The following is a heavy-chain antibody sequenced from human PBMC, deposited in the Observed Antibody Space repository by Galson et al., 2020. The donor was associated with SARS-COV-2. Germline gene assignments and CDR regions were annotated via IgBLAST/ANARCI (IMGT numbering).Heavy chain of an antibody. CDR1: GYTFTGYY. CDR3: ARGDGIVVNYYYGMDV. Sequence: ASVKVSCKASGYTFTGYYMHWVRQAPGQGLEWMGWINPNSGGTNYAQKFQGWVTMTRDTSISTAYMELSRLRSDDTAVYCCARGDGIVVNYYYGMDVWGQGTTVTVSS. V-gene: IGHV1-2*04. D-gene: IGHD3-22*01. J-gene: IGHJ6*02. CDR2: INPNSGGT.